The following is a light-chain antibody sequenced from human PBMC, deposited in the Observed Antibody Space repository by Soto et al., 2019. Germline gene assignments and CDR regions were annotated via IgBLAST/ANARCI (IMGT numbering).Light chain of an antibody. V-gene: IGLV1-40*01. Sequence: QSVLTQPPSVSGAPGQRVTISCTGSSSNIGTGYDVHWYQQLPGTAPKLLIYTNSNRPSGVPDRFSGSKSGTSASLAITGLQAEDEADYYCQSYDSSLRLVFGGGTKVTVL. CDR1: SSNIGTGYD. CDR2: TNS. CDR3: QSYDSSLRLV. J-gene: IGLJ3*02.